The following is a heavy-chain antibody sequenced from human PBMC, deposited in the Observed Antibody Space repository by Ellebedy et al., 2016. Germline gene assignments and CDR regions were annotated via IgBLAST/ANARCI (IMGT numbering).Heavy chain of an antibody. CDR3: ARDSLCSGGSCYYYYYGMDV. Sequence: ASVKVSCKASGGTFSSYAISWVRQAPGQGLEWMGRIIPILGIANYAQKFQGRVMITADKSTSTAYMERSSLRSEDTAVYYCARDSLCSGGSCYYYYYGMDVWGQGTTATVSS. J-gene: IGHJ6*02. V-gene: IGHV1-69*04. D-gene: IGHD2-15*01. CDR1: GGTFSSYA. CDR2: IIPILGIA.